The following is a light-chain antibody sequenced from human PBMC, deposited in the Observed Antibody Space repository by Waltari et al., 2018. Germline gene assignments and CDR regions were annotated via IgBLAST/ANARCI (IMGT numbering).Light chain of an antibody. J-gene: IGKJ5*01. CDR2: DAS. CDR3: QQRANWPIT. V-gene: IGKV3-11*01. Sequence: EIVLTQSPATLSLSPGERATLSCRASQSIDNYLAWYQQKPGQAPSLPLYDASDRATGIPVRFSGSGYGTDFTLTISSLEPEDFAVYYCQQRANWPITFGQGTRLEIK. CDR1: QSIDNY.